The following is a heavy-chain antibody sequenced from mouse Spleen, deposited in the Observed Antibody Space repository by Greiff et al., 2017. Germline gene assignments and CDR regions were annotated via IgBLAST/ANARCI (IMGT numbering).Heavy chain of an antibody. CDR3: ARKEEGFAY. Sequence: QVQLQQSGAELVRPGTSVKVSCKASGYAFTNYLIEWVKQRPGQGLEWIGVINPGSGGTNYNEKFKGKATLTADKSSSTAYMQLSSLTSEDSAVYFCARKEEGFAYWGQGTLVTVSA. CDR1: GYAFTNYL. CDR2: INPGSGGT. J-gene: IGHJ3*01. V-gene: IGHV1-54*01.